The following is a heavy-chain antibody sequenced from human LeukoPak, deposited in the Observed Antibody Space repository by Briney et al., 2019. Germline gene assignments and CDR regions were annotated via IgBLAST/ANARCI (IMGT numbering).Heavy chain of an antibody. CDR2: IIPIFGIA. J-gene: IGHJ4*02. CDR3: AREDGRDGYNFDY. D-gene: IGHD5-24*01. V-gene: IGHV1-69*04. Sequence: SVKVSCKASGGTFSSYAISWVRQAPGQGLEWMGRIIPIFGIANYAQKFQGRVTITADKSTSTAYMELSSLRSEDTAVYYCAREDGRDGYNFDYWGQGTLDTVSS. CDR1: GGTFSSYA.